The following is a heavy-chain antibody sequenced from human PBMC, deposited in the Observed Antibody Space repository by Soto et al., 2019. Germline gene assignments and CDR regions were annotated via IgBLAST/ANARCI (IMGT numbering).Heavy chain of an antibody. D-gene: IGHD6-6*01. CDR1: GGSISSGGYY. CDR3: ARGIAALRHYYFDY. V-gene: IGHV4-31*03. CDR2: IYYSGST. J-gene: IGHJ4*02. Sequence: SETLSLTCTVSGGSISSGGYYWSWIRQHPGKGLEWIGYIYYSGSTYYNPSLKSRVTISVDTSKNQFSLKLSSVTAADTAVYYCARGIAALRHYYFDYWGQGTLVTVSS.